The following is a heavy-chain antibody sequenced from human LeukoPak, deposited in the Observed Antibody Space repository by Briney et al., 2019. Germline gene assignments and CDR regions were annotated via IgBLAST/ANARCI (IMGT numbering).Heavy chain of an antibody. D-gene: IGHD3-22*01. V-gene: IGHV4-4*02. CDR1: GGSISSSNW. CDR2: FHHSGST. J-gene: IGHJ4*02. Sequence: SETLSLTCAVSGGSISSSNWWSWVRQPPGKGLQWIGEFHHSGSTNYNPSLKSRVTTSVDKSKNQFSLKLSSVTAADTAVYYCARGELNYYYDSSGYPTLFDYWGQGTLVTVSS. CDR3: ARGELNYYYDSSGYPTLFDY.